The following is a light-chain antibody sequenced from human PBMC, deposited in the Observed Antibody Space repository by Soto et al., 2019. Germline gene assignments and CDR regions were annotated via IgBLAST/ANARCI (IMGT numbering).Light chain of an antibody. CDR2: AAF. J-gene: IGKJ2*02. CDR1: QTVSSSY. Sequence: EIVLTQSPGTLSLSPGERATLSCRASQTVSSSYLAWYQQKPGQAPRLLIYAAFSRATGIPDRFSGSGSGSDFTLTISRLEPEDFAVYYCQQYGSSSTFGQGTKLEIK. V-gene: IGKV3-20*01. CDR3: QQYGSSST.